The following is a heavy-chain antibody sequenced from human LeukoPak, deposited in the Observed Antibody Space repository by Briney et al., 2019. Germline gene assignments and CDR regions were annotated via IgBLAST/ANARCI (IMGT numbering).Heavy chain of an antibody. CDR3: ARVRGDYGEDSYYYYMDV. CDR1: GGSISSGSYS. Sequence: SQTLSLTCTVSGGSISSGSYSWSWIRQPAGKGLEWIGRIYTSGSTNYNPSLKSRVTISVDTSKNQFSLKLSSVTAADTAVYYCARVRGDYGEDSYYYYMDVWGKGTTVTISS. V-gene: IGHV4-61*02. D-gene: IGHD4-17*01. J-gene: IGHJ6*03. CDR2: IYTSGST.